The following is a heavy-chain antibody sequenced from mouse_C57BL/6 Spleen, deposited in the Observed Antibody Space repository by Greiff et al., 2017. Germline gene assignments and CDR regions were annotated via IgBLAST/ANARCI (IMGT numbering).Heavy chain of an antibody. J-gene: IGHJ3*01. CDR1: GYTFTSYG. V-gene: IGHV1-81*01. D-gene: IGHD2-1*01. Sequence: QVQLQQSGAELARPGASVKLSCKASGYTFTSYGISWVKQRTGQGLEWIGEIYPRSGNTYYNEKFKGKATLTADKSSSTAYMELRSLTSEDSAVYFCARADGNHGGFAYWGQGTLVTVSA. CDR2: IYPRSGNT. CDR3: ARADGNHGGFAY.